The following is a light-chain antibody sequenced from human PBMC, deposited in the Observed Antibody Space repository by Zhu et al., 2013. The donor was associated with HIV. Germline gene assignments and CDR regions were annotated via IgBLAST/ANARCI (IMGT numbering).Light chain of an antibody. CDR2: KAS. CDR3: QQSYSTRFT. V-gene: IGKV1-5*03. CDR1: QSISSW. Sequence: DIQMTQSPSTLSASVGDRVTISCRASQSISSWLAWYQQKPEKAPKLLIYKASSLESGVPSRFSGSGSGTEFTLTISRLEPEDFATYYCQQSYSTRFTFGPGTKVDIK. J-gene: IGKJ3*01.